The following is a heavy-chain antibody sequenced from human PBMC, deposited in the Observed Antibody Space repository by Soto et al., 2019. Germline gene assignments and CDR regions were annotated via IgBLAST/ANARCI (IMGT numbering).Heavy chain of an antibody. Sequence: SETLSLTCTVSGGSISSGGYYWSWIRQPPGKRLEWIGYVYYSGTTNYNPSLKSRVTISVDLSKNQFSLRLSSVTTADTALYYCARTTAVPNSLRSRYFFDYWGQGTLVTVSS. D-gene: IGHD4-17*01. J-gene: IGHJ4*02. V-gene: IGHV4-61*08. CDR2: VYYSGTT. CDR3: ARTTAVPNSLRSRYFFDY. CDR1: GGSISSGGYY.